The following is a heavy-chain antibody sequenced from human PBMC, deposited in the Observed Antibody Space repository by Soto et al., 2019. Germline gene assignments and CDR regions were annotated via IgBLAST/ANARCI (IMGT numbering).Heavy chain of an antibody. CDR3: ARGDIVVVVAAGGMDV. Sequence: GGSLRLSCVASGFTFSNYWMTWVRQAPGKGLEWVANINQDGSERTHVDSAKGRFTVSRDNAKNSLYLEMNRLRAEDTAVYYCARGDIVVVVAAGGMDVWGQGTTVTVSS. CDR2: INQDGSER. J-gene: IGHJ6*02. CDR1: GFTFSNYW. D-gene: IGHD2-15*01. V-gene: IGHV3-7*01.